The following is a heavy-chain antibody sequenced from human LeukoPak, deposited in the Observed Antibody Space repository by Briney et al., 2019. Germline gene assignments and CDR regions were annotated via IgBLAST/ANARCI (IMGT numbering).Heavy chain of an antibody. Sequence: GGSLRLSCEASGFTVNINYVAWVRQAPGKGLEWVSVINSGGDMYYADSVKGRVIISRDTSTLFLQMNSLTVADTAVYYCAKAHIVVMKNAAFHVWGQGTLVTVSS. J-gene: IGHJ1*01. D-gene: IGHD3-3*02. CDR3: AKAHIVVMKNAAFHV. V-gene: IGHV3-66*01. CDR1: GFTVNINY. CDR2: INSGGDM.